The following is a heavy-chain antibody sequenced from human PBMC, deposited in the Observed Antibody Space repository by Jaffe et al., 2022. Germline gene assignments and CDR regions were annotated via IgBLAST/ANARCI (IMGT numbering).Heavy chain of an antibody. J-gene: IGHJ6*03. V-gene: IGHV4-39*01. Sequence: QLQLQESGPGLVKPSETLSLTCTVSGGSISSSSYYWGWIRQPPGKGLEWIGSIYYSGSTYYNPSLKSRVTISVDTSKNQFSLKLSSVTAADTAVYYCARGAVRFLEWPYYMDVWGKGTTVTVSS. CDR1: GGSISSSSYY. D-gene: IGHD3-3*01. CDR2: IYYSGST. CDR3: ARGAVRFLEWPYYMDV.